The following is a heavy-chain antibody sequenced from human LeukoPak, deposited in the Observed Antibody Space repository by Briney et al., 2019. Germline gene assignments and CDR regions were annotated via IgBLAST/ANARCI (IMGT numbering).Heavy chain of an antibody. CDR2: ISAYTGNT. CDR1: GYTLTNNG. D-gene: IGHD5-18*01. V-gene: IGHV1-18*01. J-gene: IGHJ3*02. Sequence: ASVKVSCKASGYTLTNNGITWVRQAPGQGLEWMGWISAYTGNTHYAQKLQGRVTMTTDTSTSTAYMELRSLRSDDTAVYYCAGYSYGYDAFDIWGQGTMVTVSS. CDR3: AGYSYGYDAFDI.